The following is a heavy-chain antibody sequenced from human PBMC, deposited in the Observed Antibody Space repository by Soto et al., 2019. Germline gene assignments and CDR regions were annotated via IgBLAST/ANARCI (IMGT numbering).Heavy chain of an antibody. V-gene: IGHV4-59*08. D-gene: IGHD3-9*01. CDR3: ARGPITILESFDY. CDR1: AGSISSYD. CDR2: IYYSGST. J-gene: IGHJ4*02. Sequence: SETLSLTCTVSAGSISSYDWSWIRQPPGRGLEWIGYIYYSGSTNYNPSLKSRVTISVDTSKNQFSLKLSSVTAAGTAVYYCARGPITILESFDYWGQGTLVTVSS.